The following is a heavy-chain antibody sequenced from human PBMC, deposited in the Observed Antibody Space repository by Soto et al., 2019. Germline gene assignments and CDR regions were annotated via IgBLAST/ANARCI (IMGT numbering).Heavy chain of an antibody. CDR2: IYHGGST. Sequence: QLQLQESGSGLVKPSQTLSLTCTVSGGSISSGGYSWNWIRQPPGKGLEWIGYIYHGGSTYYNPSPMSRVTISVDRSKSQFSLKLISVTAADTAVYSCARDKLTTDYYYGMDVWGQGTTVTVSS. V-gene: IGHV4-30-2*01. D-gene: IGHD2-2*01. CDR3: ARDKLTTDYYYGMDV. J-gene: IGHJ6*02. CDR1: GGSISSGGYS.